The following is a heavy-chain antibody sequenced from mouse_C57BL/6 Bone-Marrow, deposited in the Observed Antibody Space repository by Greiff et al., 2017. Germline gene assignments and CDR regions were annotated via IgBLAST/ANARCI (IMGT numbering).Heavy chain of an antibody. CDR3: VPWVWFAY. V-gene: IGHV10-1*01. CDR2: IRSKSNNDAT. J-gene: IGHJ3*01. CDR1: GFSFNTYA. Sequence: EVKLVESGGGLVQPKGSLKLSCAASGFSFNTYAMNWVRQAPGKGLEWVARIRSKSNNDATYNADSVKDRITISRDDSESMLYLQMNNEETEDTALYYCVPWVWFAYWGQGTLVTVSA.